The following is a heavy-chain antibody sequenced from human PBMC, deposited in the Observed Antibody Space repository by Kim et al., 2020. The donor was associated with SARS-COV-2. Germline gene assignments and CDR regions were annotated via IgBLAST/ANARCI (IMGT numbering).Heavy chain of an antibody. J-gene: IGHJ2*01. CDR1: GGSFSDYF. D-gene: IGHD6-13*01. Sequence: SETLSLTCAVYGGSFSDYFWTWIRQPPGKGLEWIGGISHSGTTKYNPSLKSRVAISMDTSKNQFSLRVNSVTAADTAVYYCARDEGAAAGYWYFDLWGRGTLVTVSS. V-gene: IGHV4-34*01. CDR3: ARDEGAAAGYWYFDL. CDR2: ISHSGTT.